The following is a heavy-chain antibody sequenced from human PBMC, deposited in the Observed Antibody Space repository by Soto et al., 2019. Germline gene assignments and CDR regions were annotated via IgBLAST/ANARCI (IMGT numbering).Heavy chain of an antibody. J-gene: IGHJ6*03. D-gene: IGHD3-10*01. Sequence: GGSLRLSCAASGFTVSSNYMSWVRQAPGKGLEWVSVIYSGGSTYYADSVKGRFTISRDNSKNTLYLQMNSLRAEDTAVYYCARGSVGGDSSNPAGSASYYYMDVWGKGTTVTVSS. CDR2: IYSGGST. CDR3: ARGSVGGDSSNPAGSASYYYMDV. CDR1: GFTVSSNY. V-gene: IGHV3-66*01.